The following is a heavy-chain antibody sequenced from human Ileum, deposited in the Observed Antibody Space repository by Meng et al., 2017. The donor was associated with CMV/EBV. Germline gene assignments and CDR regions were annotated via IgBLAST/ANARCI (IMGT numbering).Heavy chain of an antibody. Sequence: QVELAAAGPGLVNPSQTLSLTCTVSGGSITSGNYYWSWIRQPPGRGLEWIGYIYYSGSPYYKPSLKSRVTISLDTSKNQFSLNLRSVTATDSAVYYCVRQVVAASFDCWGQGALVTVSS. V-gene: IGHV4-30-4*08. CDR1: GGSITSGNYY. D-gene: IGHD2-15*01. CDR2: IYYSGSP. J-gene: IGHJ4*02. CDR3: VRQVVAASFDC.